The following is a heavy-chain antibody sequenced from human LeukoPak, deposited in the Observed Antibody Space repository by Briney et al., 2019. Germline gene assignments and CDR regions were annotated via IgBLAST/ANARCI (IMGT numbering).Heavy chain of an antibody. CDR1: GYTFSSYS. V-gene: IGHV3-21*01. J-gene: IGHJ4*02. CDR2: ISVRSNYI. Sequence: PGGSLRLSCVASGYTFSSYSINWVCHAPGKGLEWVSSISVRSNYIYYADSVRGRFSISRDDARDSLYLQTNSLRAEDTAVYFCVRLRRNSDTSGFYYYYDFWGQGTLVTVSS. D-gene: IGHD3-22*01. CDR3: VRLRRNSDTSGFYYYYDF.